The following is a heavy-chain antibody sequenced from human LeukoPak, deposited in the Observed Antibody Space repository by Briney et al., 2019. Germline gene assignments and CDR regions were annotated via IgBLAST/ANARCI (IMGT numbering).Heavy chain of an antibody. CDR2: INPDSGGT. J-gene: IGHJ4*02. Sequence: ASVKVSCKAFGYTFTDYYMHWVRQAPGQGLEWMGWINPDSGGTNYAQKFYGRVTMTRDTSISTDYMELNRLTSDDTAVYYCAREVRGVREYYFDYWGQGTLVTVSS. D-gene: IGHD3-10*01. CDR3: AREVRGVREYYFDY. V-gene: IGHV1-2*02. CDR1: GYTFTDYY.